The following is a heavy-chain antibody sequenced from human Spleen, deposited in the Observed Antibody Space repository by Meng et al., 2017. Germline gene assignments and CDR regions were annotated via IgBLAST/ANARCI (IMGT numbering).Heavy chain of an antibody. CDR3: AREGADGYNFDF. CDR2: IYSTSSYI. V-gene: IGHV3-21*01. J-gene: IGHJ4*01. Sequence: GESLKISCAASGFTFSSYSMNWVRQAPGKGLEWVSSIYSTSSYIYYADSVKGRFIISRDNAKNSLYLQMNSLRAEDTAVYYCAREGADGYNFDFWGQGT. D-gene: IGHD5-24*01. CDR1: GFTFSSYS.